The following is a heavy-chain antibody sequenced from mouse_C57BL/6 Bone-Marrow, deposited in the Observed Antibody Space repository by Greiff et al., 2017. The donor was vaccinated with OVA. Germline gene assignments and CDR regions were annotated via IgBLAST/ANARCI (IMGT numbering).Heavy chain of an antibody. CDR2: ISSGGSYT. Sequence: VQLQESGGDLVKPGGSLKLSCAASGFTFSSYGMSWVRQTPDKRLEWVATISSGGSYTYYPDSVKGRFTISRDNAKNTLYLQMSSLKSEDTAMYYCARHDYEDDYWGQGTTLTVSS. CDR3: ARHDYEDDY. D-gene: IGHD2-4*01. V-gene: IGHV5-6*01. J-gene: IGHJ2*01. CDR1: GFTFSSYG.